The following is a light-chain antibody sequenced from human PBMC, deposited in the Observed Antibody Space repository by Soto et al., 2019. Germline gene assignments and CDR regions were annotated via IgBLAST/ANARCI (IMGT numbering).Light chain of an antibody. V-gene: IGKV1-9*01. CDR1: QGISSN. CDR3: QQFNSYPIT. J-gene: IGKJ5*01. CDR2: AAS. Sequence: DIPLAQSRSFLCGGGLDLCHLXRLASQGISSNLAWYQQKPGKAPKLLIYAASTLQSGVPSRFSGSGSGTEFTLTISSLQPEDFATYYCQQFNSYPITFGQGTRLEIK.